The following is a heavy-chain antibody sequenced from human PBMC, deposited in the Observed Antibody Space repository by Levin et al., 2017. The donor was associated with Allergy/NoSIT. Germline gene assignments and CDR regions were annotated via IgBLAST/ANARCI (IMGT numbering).Heavy chain of an antibody. J-gene: IGHJ4*02. CDR3: ARDQITVLVVAATSTGLFDY. V-gene: IGHV1-18*01. CDR1: GYTFTSYG. CDR2: ISAYNGNT. D-gene: IGHD2-15*01. Sequence: GESLKISCKASGYTFTSYGISWVRQAPGQGLEWMGWISAYNGNTNYAQKLQGRVTMTTDTSTSTAYMELRSLRSDDTAVYYCARDQITVLVVAATSTGLFDYWGQGTLVTVSS.